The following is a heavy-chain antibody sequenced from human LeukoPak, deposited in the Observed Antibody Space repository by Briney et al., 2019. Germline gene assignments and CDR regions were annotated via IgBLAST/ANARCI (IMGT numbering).Heavy chain of an antibody. CDR3: ARSFYGDYRTFDY. CDR2: IYYSGST. Sequence: SETLSLTCTVSGGSISSYYWSWIRQPPGKGLEWIGYIYYSGSTNYNPSLKSRVTISVDTSKNQFSLKLSSVTAADTAVYYCARSFYGDYRTFDYWGQGTLVTVSS. D-gene: IGHD4-17*01. V-gene: IGHV4-59*01. CDR1: GGSISSYY. J-gene: IGHJ4*02.